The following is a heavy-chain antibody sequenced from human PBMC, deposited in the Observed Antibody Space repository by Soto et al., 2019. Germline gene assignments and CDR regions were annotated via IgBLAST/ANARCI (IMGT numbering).Heavy chain of an antibody. J-gene: IGHJ4*02. CDR3: ATGKMSYVSSCEY. Sequence: QVQLVQSGSELKKPGASVKVSCKTSGYNFDDYSIHWVRQAPGQGLEWVGWIAVYNNRTNYGQNFQGRISMTTDLSTNTVYMELTPLRSDDTAVYYFATGKMSYVSSCEYWGQGPLVTVSS. D-gene: IGHD3-16*01. V-gene: IGHV1-18*01. CDR2: IAVYNNRT. CDR1: GYNFDDYS.